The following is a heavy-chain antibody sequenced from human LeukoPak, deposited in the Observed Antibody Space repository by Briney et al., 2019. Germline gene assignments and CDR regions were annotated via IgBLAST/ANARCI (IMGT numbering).Heavy chain of an antibody. J-gene: IGHJ4*02. CDR1: GFTFSSYG. Sequence: GGSLRLSCAASGFTFSSYGTNWVRQAPGKGLEWVSYISGSSSAIYYTDSVKGRFTTSRDNAKKSVYLQMNGLRAEDTAVYYCATYTGYDRIFDYWGQGTLVTVSS. V-gene: IGHV3-48*01. D-gene: IGHD5-12*01. CDR3: ATYTGYDRIFDY. CDR2: ISGSSSAI.